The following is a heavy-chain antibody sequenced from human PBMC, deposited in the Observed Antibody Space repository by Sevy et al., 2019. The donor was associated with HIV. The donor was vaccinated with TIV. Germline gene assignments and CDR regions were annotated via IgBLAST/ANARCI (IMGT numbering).Heavy chain of an antibody. D-gene: IGHD3-3*01. CDR1: GFTFSSYA. Sequence: GGSLRLSCSASGFTFSSYAMHWVRQAPGKGLEYVSAISSNGGSTYYADSVKGRFTISRDNSKNTLYLQMSSLRAEDTAVYYCVSTLRFLGGRGVFDIGGQGTRVTVSS. V-gene: IGHV3-64D*06. CDR3: VSTLRFLGGRGVFDI. CDR2: ISSNGGST. J-gene: IGHJ3*02.